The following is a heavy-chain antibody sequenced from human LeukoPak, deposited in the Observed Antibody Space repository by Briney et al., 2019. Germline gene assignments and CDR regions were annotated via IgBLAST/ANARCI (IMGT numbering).Heavy chain of an antibody. CDR1: GFTFSNHS. J-gene: IGHJ4*02. V-gene: IGHV3-21*01. Sequence: GGAPRLSCAASGFTFSNHSMHWVRQAPGKRPEWVSSISHSSSYIYYADSVKGRFTICRDNAKNSLYLQMNSVRAEDTAVYYCARDVLVGTSGWYYWGQGTLVTVSS. CDR2: ISHSSSYI. D-gene: IGHD6-19*01. CDR3: ARDVLVGTSGWYY.